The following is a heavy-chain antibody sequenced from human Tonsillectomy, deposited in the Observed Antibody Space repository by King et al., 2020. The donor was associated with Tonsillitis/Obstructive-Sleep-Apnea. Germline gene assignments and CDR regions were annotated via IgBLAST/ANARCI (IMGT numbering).Heavy chain of an antibody. CDR3: ARDSMSPYYDSSDYYTFDY. J-gene: IGHJ4*02. CDR2: ISAYNGDT. V-gene: IGHV1-18*01. Sequence: QLVQSGAEVKKPGASVKVSCKASGYTFTIYGISWVRQAPGQGLEWMGWISAYNGDTNHAQKLQGRVTMTTDTSTSTAYMEVRSLRSDDTAVYYCARDSMSPYYDSSDYYTFDYWGQGTLVTVSS. D-gene: IGHD3-22*01. CDR1: GYTFTIYG.